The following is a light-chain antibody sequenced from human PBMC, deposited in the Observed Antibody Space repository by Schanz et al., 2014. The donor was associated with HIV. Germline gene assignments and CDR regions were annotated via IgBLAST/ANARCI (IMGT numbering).Light chain of an antibody. J-gene: IGLJ3*02. CDR3: STYTTSKTWV. Sequence: QSALTQPASVSGSPGQSITISCTGTSSDVGSYNLVSWYQQHPGKAPKLMISEVSKRPSGVSNRFSGSKSGNTASLTISGLQAEDEAEYYCSTYTTSKTWVFGGGTKLTVL. CDR1: SSDVGSYNL. V-gene: IGLV2-14*02. CDR2: EVS.